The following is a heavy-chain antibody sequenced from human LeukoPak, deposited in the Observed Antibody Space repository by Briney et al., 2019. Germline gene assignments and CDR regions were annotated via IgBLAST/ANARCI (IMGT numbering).Heavy chain of an antibody. CDR3: ASVYSSTSWDY. CDR2: IFPADSDT. V-gene: IGHV5-51*01. J-gene: IGHJ4*02. CDR1: GYSFTTYW. D-gene: IGHD6-13*01. Sequence: GESLKISRKGSGYSFTTYWIGWVRQMPGKGLEWMGVIFPADSDTRYSPSFQGQVTISADKSISTAYLQWSSLKASDTAMYYCASVYSSTSWDYWGQGTLVTVSS.